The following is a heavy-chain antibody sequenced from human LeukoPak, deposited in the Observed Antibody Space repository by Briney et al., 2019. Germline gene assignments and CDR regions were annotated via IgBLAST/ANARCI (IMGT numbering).Heavy chain of an antibody. CDR2: IYYSGSP. CDR1: GGSISSYY. CDR3: ARNIELDS. J-gene: IGHJ4*02. Sequence: SETLSLTCTVSGGSISSYYWSWIRQPPGKGLEWIGYIYYSGSPNHNPSLKSRVTISVDTSKNQFSLKLSSVTAADTAVYYCARNIELDSWGQGTLVTVSS. V-gene: IGHV4-59*01.